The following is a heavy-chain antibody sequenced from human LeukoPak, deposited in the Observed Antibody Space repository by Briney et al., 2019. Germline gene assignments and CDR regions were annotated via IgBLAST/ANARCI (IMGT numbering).Heavy chain of an antibody. CDR2: IIPIFGTA. Sequence: GASVKVSCKASGGTFSSYAISWVRQAPGQGLEWMGRIIPIFGTANYAQKFQGRVTITTDESTSTAYMELSSLRSEDMAVYYCARVIFRAYCGGDCYPLWGQGTLVTVSS. V-gene: IGHV1-69*05. J-gene: IGHJ4*02. CDR3: ARVIFRAYCGGDCYPL. CDR1: GGTFSSYA. D-gene: IGHD2-21*02.